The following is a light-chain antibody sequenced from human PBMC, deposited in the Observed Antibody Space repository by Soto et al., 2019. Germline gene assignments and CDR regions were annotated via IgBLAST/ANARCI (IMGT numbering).Light chain of an antibody. CDR1: QDITNY. CDR2: DGS. CDR3: PQFDSLPLT. Sequence: DIQMTQSPSSLSASVGDRVTITCQASQDITNYLNWYQQKPGKAPRRLVYDGSNLDTGVPSRFSGSGSGTHFSFTISSLHPEDIATYYSPQFDSLPLTFGQGTRLEI. V-gene: IGKV1-33*01. J-gene: IGKJ5*01.